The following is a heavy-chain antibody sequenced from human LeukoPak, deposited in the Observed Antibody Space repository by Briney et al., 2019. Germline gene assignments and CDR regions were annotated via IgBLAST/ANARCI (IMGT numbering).Heavy chain of an antibody. Sequence: GESLNISCRGSGYSFTTYWIGWVRQMPRNRLEWMGIINPGDPDTRYSPSFKGKVTMSADKSINTAYLQWSSLKASDTAMYYCSRRQGCSSTSCPPDYWGQGTLVTVSS. J-gene: IGHJ4*02. CDR3: SRRQGCSSTSCPPDY. D-gene: IGHD2-2*01. V-gene: IGHV5-51*01. CDR1: GYSFTTYW. CDR2: INPGDPDT.